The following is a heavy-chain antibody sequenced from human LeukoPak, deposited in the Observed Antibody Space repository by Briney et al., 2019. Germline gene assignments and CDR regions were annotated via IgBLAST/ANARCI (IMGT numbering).Heavy chain of an antibody. D-gene: IGHD3-10*02. J-gene: IGHJ4*02. CDR1: GFTFSSYG. CDR3: AKLGIFGELPGFDY. Sequence: PGGSLRLSCAASGFTFSSYGMHWVRQAPGKGLEWVAFIRYDGSNKYYADSVKGRFTISRDNSKNTLYLQMNSLRAEDTAVYYCAKLGIFGELPGFDYWGQGTLVTVSS. CDR2: IRYDGSNK. V-gene: IGHV3-30*02.